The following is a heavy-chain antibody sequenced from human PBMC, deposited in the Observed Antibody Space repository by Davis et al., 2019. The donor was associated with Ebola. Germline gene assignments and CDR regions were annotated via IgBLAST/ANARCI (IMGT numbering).Heavy chain of an antibody. J-gene: IGHJ4*02. V-gene: IGHV1-3*01. CDR3: ASHYYGTSGHLDY. D-gene: IGHD3-10*01. CDR2: INAANGNA. CDR1: GYTFTDHF. Sequence: ASVKVSCKASGYTFTDHFMHWVRQAPGQRLELMGWINAANGNAKYSQKVQGRVTITTDTSASTTYMELSSLRSEDTAVYFCASHYYGTSGHLDYWGQGSQVTVSS.